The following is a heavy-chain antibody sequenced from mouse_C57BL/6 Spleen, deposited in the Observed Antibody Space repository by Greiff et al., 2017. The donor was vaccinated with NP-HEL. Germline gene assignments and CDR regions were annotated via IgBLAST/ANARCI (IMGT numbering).Heavy chain of an antibody. CDR2: ISSGSSTI. V-gene: IGHV5-17*01. J-gene: IGHJ4*01. D-gene: IGHD2-4*01. CDR1: GFTFSDYG. CDR3: AKDYVVDY. Sequence: VQLKESGGGLVKPGGSLKLSCAASGFTFSDYGMHWVRQAPEKGLEWVAYISSGSSTIYYADTVKGRFTISRDNAKNTLFLQMTSLRSEDTAMYYCAKDYVVDYWGQGTSVTVSS.